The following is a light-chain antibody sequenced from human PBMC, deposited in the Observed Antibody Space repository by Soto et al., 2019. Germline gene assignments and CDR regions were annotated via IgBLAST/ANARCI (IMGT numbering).Light chain of an antibody. J-gene: IGKJ4*01. CDR3: QKCKVAPFT. Sequence: DIQMTQSPSSLSAFVGDRVTITCRASQDIDNFLAWYQQKPGKVPKLLIYAASTLQSGVPSRFSGSGSGTDFTLTISILQPEDVATYYCQKCKVAPFTFGGGTKVEIK. CDR1: QDIDNF. V-gene: IGKV1-27*01. CDR2: AAS.